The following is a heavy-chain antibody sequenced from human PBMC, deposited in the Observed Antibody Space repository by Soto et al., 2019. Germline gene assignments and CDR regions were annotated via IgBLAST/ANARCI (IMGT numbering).Heavy chain of an antibody. D-gene: IGHD1-1*01. J-gene: IGHJ4*02. CDR1: GFTFSSYT. CDR2: ITSSSSAI. Sequence: EVQLLESGGGLVKPGGSLRLSCAASGFTFSSYTMNWVRQAPGKGLEWVSSITSSSSAIYYADSVRGRFTISRDNAKNSLYLQMNSLRAEDAAVYYCERDPNTGTYHFNYWGQGTLVTVSS. V-gene: IGHV3-21*01. CDR3: ERDPNTGTYHFNY.